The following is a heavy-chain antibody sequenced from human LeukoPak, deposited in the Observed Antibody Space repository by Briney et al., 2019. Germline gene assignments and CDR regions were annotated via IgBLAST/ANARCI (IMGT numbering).Heavy chain of an antibody. CDR1: GFTFSSYS. CDR2: ISSSSSYI. J-gene: IGHJ4*02. D-gene: IGHD7-27*01. CDR3: ARDQVSWISGEDY. Sequence: NPGGSLRLSCAASGFTFSSYSMNWVRQAPGKGLEWVSSISSSSSYIYYADSVKGRFTISRDNAKNSLYLQMNSLRAEDTAVYYCARDQVSWISGEDYWGQGTLVTVSS. V-gene: IGHV3-21*01.